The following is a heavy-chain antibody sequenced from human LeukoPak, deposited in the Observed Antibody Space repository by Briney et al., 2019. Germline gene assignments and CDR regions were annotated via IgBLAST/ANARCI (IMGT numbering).Heavy chain of an antibody. J-gene: IGHJ4*02. CDR3: ASQAILAAADTDY. V-gene: IGHV4-39*01. CDR2: IYHSGTT. CDR1: GGSISSSSYY. Sequence: PSETLSLTCTVSGGSISSSSYYWGWIRQRPGKGRECIGSIYHSGTTYYNPSLKSRVTISVDTSKNQFSLKLSSVTAADTAIYYSASQAILAAADTDYWGQGTLVTVSS. D-gene: IGHD6-13*01.